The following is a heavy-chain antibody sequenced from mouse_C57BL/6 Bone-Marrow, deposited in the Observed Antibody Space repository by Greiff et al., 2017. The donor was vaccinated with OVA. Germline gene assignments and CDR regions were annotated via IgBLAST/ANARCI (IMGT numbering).Heavy chain of an antibody. CDR1: GFSLTSYG. V-gene: IGHV2-5*01. Sequence: QVQLQQSGPGLVQPSQCLSITCTVSGFSLTSYGVDWVRQSPGKGLEWLGVIWSGGGTDYNAAFMSRLSITKDNSKSQVFFKMNRLQADDTAICYGALWLLAYWGQGTPVTVSA. CDR3: ALWLLAY. CDR2: IWSGGGT. D-gene: IGHD2-2*01. J-gene: IGHJ3*01.